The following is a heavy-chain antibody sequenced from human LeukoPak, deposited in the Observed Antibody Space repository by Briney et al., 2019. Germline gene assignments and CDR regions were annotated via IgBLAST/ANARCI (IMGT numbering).Heavy chain of an antibody. CDR3: ARHVYDSSGYYFYFDY. D-gene: IGHD3-22*01. CDR1: GDSISSYY. Sequence: SETLSLTCTVSGDSISSYYWSWIRQPPGKGLEWIGYIYYSGSTNYNPSLKSRVTISVDTSKNQFSLKLSSVTAADTAVYYCARHVYDSSGYYFYFDYWGQGTLVTVSS. CDR2: IYYSGST. J-gene: IGHJ4*02. V-gene: IGHV4-59*08.